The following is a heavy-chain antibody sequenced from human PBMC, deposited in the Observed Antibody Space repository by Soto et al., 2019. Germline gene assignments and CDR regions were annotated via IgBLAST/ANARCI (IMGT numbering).Heavy chain of an antibody. CDR2: IIPIFGTA. J-gene: IGHJ4*02. CDR1: GRTFSSYA. V-gene: IGHV1-69*01. D-gene: IGHD3-22*01. Sequence: QVQLVQSGAEVKKPGSSVKVSCKASGRTFSSYAISWVRQAPGQGLEWMGGIIPIFGTANYAQKFQGRVTITADESTSTAYMELSSLRSEDAAVYYCARGNAYYYDSSGYYPFGYWGQGTLVTVSS. CDR3: ARGNAYYYDSSGYYPFGY.